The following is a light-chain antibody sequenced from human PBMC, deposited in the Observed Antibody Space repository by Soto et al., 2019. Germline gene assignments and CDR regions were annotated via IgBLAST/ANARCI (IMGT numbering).Light chain of an antibody. CDR3: QQYYNSPHT. J-gene: IGKJ2*01. Sequence: DIVMTQFPDSLAVSLGERATINCKSSKSVLYSSNNRNYLAWYQQKPGQPPKLLIYWASTRESGVPDRFSGSGYGTDFTLAISILQAEDVAIYYCQQYYNSPHTFGQGTKLEI. V-gene: IGKV4-1*01. CDR2: WAS. CDR1: KSVLYSSNNRNY.